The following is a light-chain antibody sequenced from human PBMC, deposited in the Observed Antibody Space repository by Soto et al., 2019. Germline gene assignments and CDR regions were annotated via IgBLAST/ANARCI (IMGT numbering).Light chain of an antibody. CDR3: AASDDNLSGPYV. Sequence: QSVLTQPPSASGTPGQRVTISCSGSSSNIGSNYVYWYQQLPGTAPKLLIYRNNQRPSGVPDRFSGSKSGTSASLAISGLRSEDEADYYCAASDDNLSGPYVFGTGTKVTVL. CDR1: SSNIGSNY. J-gene: IGLJ1*01. V-gene: IGLV1-47*01. CDR2: RNN.